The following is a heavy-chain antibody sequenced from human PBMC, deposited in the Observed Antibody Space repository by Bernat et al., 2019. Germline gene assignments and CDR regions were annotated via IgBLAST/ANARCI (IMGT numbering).Heavy chain of an antibody. CDR1: GFTFGDYA. CDR2: IKSKTDGGTT. CDR3: TESAYSYGYVFDY. V-gene: IGHV3-15*07. D-gene: IGHD5-18*01. J-gene: IGHJ4*02. Sequence: EVQLVESGGGLVKPGRSLRLSCTASGFTFGDYAMNWVRQAPGKGLEWVGRIKSKTDGGTTDYAAPVKGRFTISRDESKNTLYLQMNSLKTEDTAVYYCTESAYSYGYVFDYWGQGTLVTVSS.